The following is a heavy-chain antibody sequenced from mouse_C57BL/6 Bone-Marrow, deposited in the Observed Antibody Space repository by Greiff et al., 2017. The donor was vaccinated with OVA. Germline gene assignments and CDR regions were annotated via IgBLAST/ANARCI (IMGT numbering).Heavy chain of an antibody. D-gene: IGHD2-13*01. CDR2: IYPGSGST. CDR3: AREDDSYWYFDV. Sequence: QVQLQQPGAELVKPGASVKMSCKASGYTFTSYWITWVKQRPGQGLEWIGDIYPGSGSTNYNEKFKSKATLTVDTSSSTAYMQLSSLTSEDSAVYYCAREDDSYWYFDVWGTGTTVTVSS. CDR1: GYTFTSYW. J-gene: IGHJ1*03. V-gene: IGHV1-55*01.